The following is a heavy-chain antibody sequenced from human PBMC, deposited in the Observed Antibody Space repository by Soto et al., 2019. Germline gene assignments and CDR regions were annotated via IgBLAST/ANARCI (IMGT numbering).Heavy chain of an antibody. CDR2: IYYSGST. Sequence: QLQLQESGPGLVKPSETLSLTCTVSGGSISSSSYYWGWIRQPPGKGLEWIGSIYYSGSTYYNPSLKSRVTISVDTSKSQFSLKLSSVTAADTAVYYCARKPLTGYYTLGHFDYWGQGTLVTVSS. D-gene: IGHD3-9*01. V-gene: IGHV4-39*01. J-gene: IGHJ4*02. CDR3: ARKPLTGYYTLGHFDY. CDR1: GGSISSSSYY.